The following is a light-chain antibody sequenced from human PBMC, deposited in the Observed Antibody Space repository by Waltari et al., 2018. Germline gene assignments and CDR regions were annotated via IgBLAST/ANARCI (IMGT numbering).Light chain of an antibody. V-gene: IGLV3-27*01. CDR3: YSVYANSWV. CDR2: RDN. CDR1: VLAKKY. Sequence: SYELTQPSSVSLSPGQTANITCSGNVLAKKYGRWLQQKPGQAPMLLIYRDNARPSGIPERFSGSSSGTTVTLTISGAHVEDEADYYCYSVYANSWVFGGGTRLTVL. J-gene: IGLJ3*02.